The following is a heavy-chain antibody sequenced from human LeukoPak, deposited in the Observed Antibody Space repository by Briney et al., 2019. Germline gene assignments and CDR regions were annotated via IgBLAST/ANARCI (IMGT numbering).Heavy chain of an antibody. CDR3: ARAETYHYGTTGFQEIGPFDY. CDR2: INWNGGST. V-gene: IGHV3-20*04. Sequence: GGSLRLSCAASGFTFSSYGMHWVRQAPGKGLEWVSGINWNGGSTGYADSVKGRFTISRDNAQNSLYLQMNSLRAEDTALYYCARAETYHYGTTGFQEIGPFDYWGQGTLVTVSS. J-gene: IGHJ4*02. D-gene: IGHD3-22*01. CDR1: GFTFSSYG.